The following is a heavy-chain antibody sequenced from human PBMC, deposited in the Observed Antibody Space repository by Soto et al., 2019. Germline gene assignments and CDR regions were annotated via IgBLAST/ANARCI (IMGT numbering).Heavy chain of an antibody. CDR1: GGSFRNYY. D-gene: IGHD3-10*01. V-gene: IGHV4-34*01. CDR2: VNHSGEA. CDR3: VRAERFPRSWFDP. J-gene: IGHJ5*02. Sequence: SETLSLTCGVYGGSFRNYYWIWVRQPPGKGLEWIGEVNHSGEATYNPSLQSRVSISLDTSNNHFSLKMTSVTAADTAIYFCVRAERFPRSWFDPWGQGTQVTVSS.